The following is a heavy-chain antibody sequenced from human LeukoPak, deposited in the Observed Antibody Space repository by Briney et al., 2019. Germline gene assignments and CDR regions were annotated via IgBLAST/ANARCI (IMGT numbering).Heavy chain of an antibody. Sequence: ASVTVSFTVSGYTLTELSMHWVRQAPGKGLEWMGGFDPEDGETIYAQKFQGRVTMTEDTSTDTAYMELSSLRSEDTAVYYCATGPYGTLDYWGQGTLVTVSS. CDR2: FDPEDGET. D-gene: IGHD4-17*01. CDR1: GYTLTELS. J-gene: IGHJ4*02. V-gene: IGHV1-24*01. CDR3: ATGPYGTLDY.